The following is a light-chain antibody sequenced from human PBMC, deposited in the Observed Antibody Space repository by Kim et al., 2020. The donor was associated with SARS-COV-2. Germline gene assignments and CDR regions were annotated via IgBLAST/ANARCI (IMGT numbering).Light chain of an antibody. CDR3: QQANSFPPIT. V-gene: IGKV1-12*01. CDR2: AAS. J-gene: IGKJ4*01. CDR1: QHINTW. Sequence: DIQMTQSPSSVSASVGDRVTITCRASQHINTWLVWYQQEPGKAPKLLISAASTLESGVPSRFSGSGSGTDFTLTINNLQPEDFATYYCQQANSFPPITFGGGTKVDIK.